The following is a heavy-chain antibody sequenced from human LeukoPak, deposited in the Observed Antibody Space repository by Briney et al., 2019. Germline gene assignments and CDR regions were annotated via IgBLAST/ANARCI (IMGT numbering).Heavy chain of an antibody. CDR3: TTMGDGYNYFDF. J-gene: IGHJ4*02. Sequence: GGSLRLSCSASGFTFSSYAMHWVRQAPGKGLEWVGRIKSKTDGGTTDYAAPVKGRFTISRDDSKNTLYLQMNSLKTEDSAVYYCTTMGDGYNYFDFWGQGTLVTVSA. V-gene: IGHV3-15*01. CDR2: IKSKTDGGTT. D-gene: IGHD5-24*01. CDR1: GFTFSSYA.